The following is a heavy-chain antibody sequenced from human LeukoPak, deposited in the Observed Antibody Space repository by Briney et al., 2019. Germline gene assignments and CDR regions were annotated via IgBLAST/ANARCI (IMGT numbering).Heavy chain of an antibody. CDR1: GGPISSRRYY. D-gene: IGHD2-15*01. J-gene: IGHJ3*02. V-gene: IGHV4-39*02. CDR2: IHYSGRT. Sequence: SETLSLTRTLSGGPISSRRYYCGWIRQPPGKRLEWIGSIHYSGRTYDNPSLKSRVTISLDTSKNIFSLKLSSVTAADTAVYYCARPLGYCSGGSCYGYAFDIWGQGTMVTVSS. CDR3: ARPLGYCSGGSCYGYAFDI.